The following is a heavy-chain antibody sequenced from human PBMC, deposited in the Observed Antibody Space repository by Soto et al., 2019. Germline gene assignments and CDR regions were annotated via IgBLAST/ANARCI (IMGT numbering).Heavy chain of an antibody. CDR1: GGSFSGYY. CDR3: ARDTVAIDY. J-gene: IGHJ4*02. V-gene: IGHV4-34*01. CDR2: INHSGST. Sequence: SETLSLTCAVYGGSFSGYYWSWIRQPPGKGLEWIGEINHSGSTNYNPSLKSRVTISVDTSKNQFSLKLSSVTAADTAVYYCARDTVAIDYWAQGTLVTVSS. D-gene: IGHD4-17*01.